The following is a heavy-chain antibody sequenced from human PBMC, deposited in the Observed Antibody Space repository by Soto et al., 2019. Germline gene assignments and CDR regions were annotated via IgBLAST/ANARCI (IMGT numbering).Heavy chain of an antibody. J-gene: IGHJ1*01. CDR2: ISYDGSNK. V-gene: IGHV3-30-3*01. CDR3: ARLTTTYYYASSGYTQH. Sequence: GGSLRLSCAASGFTFSSYAMHWVRQAPGKGLEWVAVISYDGSNKYYADSVKGRFTISRGNSKNTLYLQMNSLRAEDTAVYYCARLTTTYYYASSGYTQHWGQGTLVTVSS. D-gene: IGHD3-22*01. CDR1: GFTFSSYA.